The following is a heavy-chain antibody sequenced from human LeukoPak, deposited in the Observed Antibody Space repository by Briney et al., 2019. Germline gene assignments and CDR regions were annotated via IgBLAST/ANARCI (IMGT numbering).Heavy chain of an antibody. D-gene: IGHD6-13*01. CDR1: GYTFTSYG. CDR3: ALAAAGMNYYYYYGMDV. V-gene: IGHV1-18*01. Sequence: GASVKVSCKASGYTFTSYGISWVRQAPGQGLEWMGWISAYNGNTNYAQKLQGRVTMTTDTSTSTAYVELRSLRSDDTAVYYCALAAAGMNYYYYYGMDVWGQGTTVTVSS. CDR2: ISAYNGNT. J-gene: IGHJ6*02.